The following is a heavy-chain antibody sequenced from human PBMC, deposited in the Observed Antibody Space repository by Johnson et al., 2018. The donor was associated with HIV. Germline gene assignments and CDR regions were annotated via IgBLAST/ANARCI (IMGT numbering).Heavy chain of an antibody. CDR2: ISWNSVTL. CDR1: GFTFDDYA. D-gene: IGHD2-15*01. CDR3: ARAGIVFDI. Sequence: VQLVESGGGLVQPGRSLRLSCAASGFTFDDYAMHWVRQVPGKGLEWVSGISWNSVTLGYADSVTGRSTISRDNAKDTLYLQLNSLTAEDTAVYYCARAGIVFDIWGQGTMVTVSS. J-gene: IGHJ3*02. V-gene: IGHV3-9*01.